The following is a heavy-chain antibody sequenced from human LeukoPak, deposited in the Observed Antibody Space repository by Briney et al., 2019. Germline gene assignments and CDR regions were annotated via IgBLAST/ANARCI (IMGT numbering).Heavy chain of an antibody. Sequence: LSLTCTVSGRSINSSSYYCPWVRQAPGKGLEWVSYISSSGSSIYYADSVKGRFTISRDNAKNSLYLQMNSLRAEAASEQRSRRCLGYYDVNTYYSPWAFDIWGQGTMVTVSS. V-gene: IGHV3-48*03. CDR2: ISSSGSSI. CDR1: GRSINSSSYY. J-gene: IGHJ3*02. CDR3: RRCLGYYDVNTYYSPWAFDI. D-gene: IGHD3-22*01.